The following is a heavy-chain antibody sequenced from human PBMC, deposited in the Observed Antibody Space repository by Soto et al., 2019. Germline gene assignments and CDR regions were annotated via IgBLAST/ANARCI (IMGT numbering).Heavy chain of an antibody. V-gene: IGHV4-4*07. CDR1: GARISGFY. Sequence: EPLSLTCTDSGARISGFYWSWIRKSAGKGLEWIGRIYATGTTDYNPSLKSRVMMSVDTSKKQFSLKLRSVTAADTAVYYCVRDGTKTLRDWFDPWGQGISVTVSS. D-gene: IGHD1-1*01. CDR3: VRDGTKTLRDWFDP. J-gene: IGHJ5*02. CDR2: IYATGTT.